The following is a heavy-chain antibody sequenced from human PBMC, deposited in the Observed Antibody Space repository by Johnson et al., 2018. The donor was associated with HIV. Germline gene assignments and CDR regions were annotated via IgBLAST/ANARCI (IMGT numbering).Heavy chain of an antibody. J-gene: IGHJ3*02. CDR3: AKDRYSYGSGAGIDAFDI. V-gene: IGHV3-9*01. CDR2: ISWNSGSI. CDR1: GFTFDDYA. Sequence: VQLVESGGGLVQPGRSLRLSCAASGFTFDDYAMHWVRQAPGKGLEWVSGISWNSGSIGYADSVKGRFTISRDNAKNSLYLQMNSLRAEDTALYYCAKDRYSYGSGAGIDAFDIWGQGTMVTVSS. D-gene: IGHD3-10*01.